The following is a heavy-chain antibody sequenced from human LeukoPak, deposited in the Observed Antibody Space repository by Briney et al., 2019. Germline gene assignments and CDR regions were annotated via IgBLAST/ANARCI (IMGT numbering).Heavy chain of an antibody. V-gene: IGHV1-18*01. CDR2: ISAYNGNT. CDR1: GYTFTNYG. J-gene: IGHJ4*02. D-gene: IGHD6-13*01. Sequence: ASVKVSCKASGYTFTNYGISWVRQAPGRGLEWMGWISAYNGNTDYAQNLQGRVTMTTDTLTSTAYMELRSLRSDDTAVYYCARDQSLVAYSSTWFDYWDQGTPVTVSS. CDR3: ARDQSLVAYSSTWFDY.